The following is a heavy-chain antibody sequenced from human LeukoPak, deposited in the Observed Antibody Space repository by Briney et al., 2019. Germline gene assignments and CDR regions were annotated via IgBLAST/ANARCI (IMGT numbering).Heavy chain of an antibody. Sequence: PGGSLRLSCAASGFTVSSNEMSWVRQAPGKGLEWVSSISGGSTYYADSRKGRFTISRDNSKNTLYLQMNSLRAEDTAVYYCAKSGSSGYYTGAYFDYWGQGTLVTVSS. J-gene: IGHJ4*02. CDR2: ISGGST. V-gene: IGHV3-38-3*01. CDR1: GFTVSSNE. D-gene: IGHD3-22*01. CDR3: AKSGSSGYYTGAYFDY.